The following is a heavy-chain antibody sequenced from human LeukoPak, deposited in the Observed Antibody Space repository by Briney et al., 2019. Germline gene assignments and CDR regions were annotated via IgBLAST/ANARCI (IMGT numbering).Heavy chain of an antibody. CDR1: GYTFTSYD. V-gene: IGHV1-8*01. CDR3: ARARYGDYRFDY. D-gene: IGHD4-17*01. Sequence: GASVKVSCKASGYTFTSYDINWVRQATGQGLEWMGWMNPNSGNTGYAQKFQGRVTMTRNTSISTAYMELSSLRSEDTAVCYCARARYGDYRFDYWGQGTLVTVSS. J-gene: IGHJ4*02. CDR2: MNPNSGNT.